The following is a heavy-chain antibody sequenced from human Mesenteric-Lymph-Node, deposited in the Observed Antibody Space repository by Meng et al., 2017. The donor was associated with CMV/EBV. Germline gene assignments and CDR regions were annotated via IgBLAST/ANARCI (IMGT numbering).Heavy chain of an antibody. Sequence: SETLSLTCAVYGGSFSGYYWSWIRQVPGKGLEWIGEIHPSGSTNCNPSLTSRVTISVDTSKSQFSLTLSSVTAADAAIYYCARGADSAKTGIYWGQGTLVTVSS. CDR3: ARGADSAKTGIY. CDR2: IHPSGST. J-gene: IGHJ4*02. V-gene: IGHV4-34*01. D-gene: IGHD2-15*01. CDR1: GGSFSGYY.